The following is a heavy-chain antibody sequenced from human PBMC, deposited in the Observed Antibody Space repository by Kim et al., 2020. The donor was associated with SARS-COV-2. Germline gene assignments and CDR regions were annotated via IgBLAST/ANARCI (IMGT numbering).Heavy chain of an antibody. D-gene: IGHD2-21*01. J-gene: IGHJ3*02. Sequence: SETLSLTCTVSGGSISSGGYYWSWIRQHPGKGLEWIGYIYYSGSTYYNPSLKSRVTISVDTSKNQFSLKLSSVTAADTAVYYCAREALEMGSYSAFDIWGQGTMVTVSS. CDR2: IYYSGST. CDR3: AREALEMGSYSAFDI. V-gene: IGHV4-31*03. CDR1: GGSISSGGYY.